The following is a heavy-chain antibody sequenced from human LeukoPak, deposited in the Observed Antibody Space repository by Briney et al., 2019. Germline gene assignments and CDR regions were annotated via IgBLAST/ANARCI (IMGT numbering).Heavy chain of an antibody. CDR3: ARVPGVVVTAIRPFDY. D-gene: IGHD2-21*02. CDR1: GYAFTGYY. J-gene: IGHJ4*02. V-gene: IGHV1-2*02. Sequence: ASVKVSCKASGYAFTGYYMHWVRQAPGQGPEWMGWINPNSGGTNYAQKFQGRVTMTRDTSISTAYMELSRLRSDDTAVYYCARVPGVVVTAIRPFDYWGQGTLVTVSS. CDR2: INPNSGGT.